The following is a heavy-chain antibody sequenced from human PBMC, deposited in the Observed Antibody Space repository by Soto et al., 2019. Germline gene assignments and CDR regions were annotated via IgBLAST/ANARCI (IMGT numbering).Heavy chain of an antibody. D-gene: IGHD2-21*01. CDR1: GFTFRSYA. Sequence: DVQLLESGGDLVQPGGSLRLSCIASGFTFRSYAMAWVGQAPGEDLEWVSAIGTSGTPTLYADSVKSRFSISRDDSRNTVSLQMNSLGVEDTATYYCTRILWSSRRDALDIWGQGTTVTVSS. CDR2: IGTSGTPT. J-gene: IGHJ6*02. CDR3: TRILWSSRRDALDI. V-gene: IGHV3-23*01.